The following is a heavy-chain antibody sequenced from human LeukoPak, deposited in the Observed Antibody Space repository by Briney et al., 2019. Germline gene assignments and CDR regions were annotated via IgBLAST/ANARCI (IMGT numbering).Heavy chain of an antibody. CDR1: GFTFSSYW. CDR2: IWYDGSNK. V-gene: IGHV3-33*06. D-gene: IGHD6-19*01. J-gene: IGHJ4*02. Sequence: PGGSLRLSCAASGFTFSSYWMSWVRQAPGKGLEWVAVIWYDGSNKYYADSVKGRFTISRDNSKNTLYLQMNSLRAEDTAVYYCAKEAVAGYFDYWGQGTLVTVSS. CDR3: AKEAVAGYFDY.